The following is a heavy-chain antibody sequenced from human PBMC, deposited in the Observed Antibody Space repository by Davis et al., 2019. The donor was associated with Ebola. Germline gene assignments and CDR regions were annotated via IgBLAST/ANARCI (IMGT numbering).Heavy chain of an antibody. CDR2: IKQDGSEK. Sequence: GEPLKISCAASGFTFSSYWMSWVRQAPGKGLEWVANIKQDGSEKYYVDSVKGRFTISRDNAKNSLYLQMNSLRAEDTAVYYCAREGGFRTDWGQGTLVTVSS. J-gene: IGHJ4*02. CDR1: GFTFSSYW. CDR3: AREGGFRTD. V-gene: IGHV3-7*01. D-gene: IGHD3-16*01.